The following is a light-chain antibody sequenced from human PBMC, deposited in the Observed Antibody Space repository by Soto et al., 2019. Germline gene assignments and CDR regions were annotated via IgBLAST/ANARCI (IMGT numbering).Light chain of an antibody. J-gene: IGKJ1*01. CDR1: QSIRSW. V-gene: IGKV1-5*01. CDR3: QQYNSYSWT. Sequence: DIQLTQSPSTLSASVGDRVTITCRASQSIRSWLAWYQQKPGKAPKLLIYDASSLESGVPSRFSGSGPGTEFTLTISSLQPDDFATYYCQQYNSYSWTFGQGTKVEIK. CDR2: DAS.